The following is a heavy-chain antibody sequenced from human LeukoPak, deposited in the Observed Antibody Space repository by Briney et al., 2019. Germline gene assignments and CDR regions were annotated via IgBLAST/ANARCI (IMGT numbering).Heavy chain of an antibody. V-gene: IGHV4-59*12. CDR2: VYGTGNT. CDR3: AKDPSVSWSGHNWFDP. J-gene: IGHJ5*02. D-gene: IGHD6-13*01. Sequence: SETLSLTCTVSGGSISSYYWSWIRQPPGKGLEWIGCVYGTGNTNYNPSLKSRLTISEDTSRNQFSLKMSSVTAADTAMYYCAKDPSVSWSGHNWFDPWGQGTPVTVSS. CDR1: GGSISSYY.